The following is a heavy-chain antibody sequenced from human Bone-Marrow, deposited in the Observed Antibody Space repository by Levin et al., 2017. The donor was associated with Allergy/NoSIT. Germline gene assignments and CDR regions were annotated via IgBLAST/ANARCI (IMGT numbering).Heavy chain of an antibody. Sequence: SETLSLTCSVAGDSISNYYWSWIRQPPGKGLEWIGYVYDSGRTNYKSSLKSRVTISQDTSKNQFSLKLSSVTAADTAISYCARSYTGNNLDYWGQGTLVTVSS. J-gene: IGHJ4*02. V-gene: IGHV4-59*01. CDR1: GDSISNYY. D-gene: IGHD1-26*01. CDR2: VYDSGRT. CDR3: ARSYTGNNLDY.